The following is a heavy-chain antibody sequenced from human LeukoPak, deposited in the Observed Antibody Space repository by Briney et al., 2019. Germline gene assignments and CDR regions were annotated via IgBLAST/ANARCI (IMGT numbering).Heavy chain of an antibody. CDR2: IYSGGST. CDR3: ASPVQGVQLPYY. V-gene: IGHV3-66*01. J-gene: IGHJ4*02. Sequence: PGGSLRLSCAASGFTVSSNYMSWVRQAPGKGLEWVSVIYSGGSTYYADSVKGRFTISRDNSKNTLYLQMNSLRAEDTAVYYCASPVQGVQLPYYWGQGTLVTVSS. D-gene: IGHD2-2*01. CDR1: GFTVSSNY.